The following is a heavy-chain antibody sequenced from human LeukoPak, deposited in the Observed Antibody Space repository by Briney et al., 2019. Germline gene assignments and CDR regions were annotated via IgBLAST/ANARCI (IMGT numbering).Heavy chain of an antibody. CDR1: GFTFSTYS. CDR3: ARGPGGYDN. Sequence: GGSLRLSCAASGFTFSTYSMNWVRQAPGKGLEWVSYISSSSGTIYYAVSVKGRFTISRDNAKNSLYLQMSSLRDEDAAVYYCARGPGGYDNWGQGTLVTVSS. CDR2: ISSSSGTI. J-gene: IGHJ4*02. V-gene: IGHV3-48*02. D-gene: IGHD3-16*01.